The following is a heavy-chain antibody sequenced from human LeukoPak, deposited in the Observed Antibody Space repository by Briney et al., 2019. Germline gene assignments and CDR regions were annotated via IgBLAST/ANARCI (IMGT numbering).Heavy chain of an antibody. CDR3: AKGILWLPDY. CDR2: ISGSGGST. V-gene: IGHV3-23*01. CDR1: GFTFSSYA. D-gene: IGHD5-18*01. Sequence: PGGSLRLSCAASGFTFSSYAMSWVRQAPGKGLEGVSAISGSGGSTYYADSVKGRFTISRENSKNTLYLQMNSLRAEDTAVYYCAKGILWLPDYWGQGTLVTVSS. J-gene: IGHJ4*02.